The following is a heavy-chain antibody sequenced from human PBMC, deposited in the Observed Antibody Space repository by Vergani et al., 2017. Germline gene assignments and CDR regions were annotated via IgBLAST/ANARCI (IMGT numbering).Heavy chain of an antibody. V-gene: IGHV4-39*01. D-gene: IGHD2-21*01. CDR2: IYYSGST. CDR3: AYCGGDCYSGFYFYYMDV. CDR1: GGSIDNTNYY. J-gene: IGHJ6*03. Sequence: QLQLQESGPGLVRPSETLSLSCTVSGGSIDNTNYYWDWIRQPPGKRLEWIGSIYYSGSTYYNPSLKSRVTISVDTSKNQFSLKLSSVTAADTAVYYCAYCGGDCYSGFYFYYMDVWGEGTTVTVSS.